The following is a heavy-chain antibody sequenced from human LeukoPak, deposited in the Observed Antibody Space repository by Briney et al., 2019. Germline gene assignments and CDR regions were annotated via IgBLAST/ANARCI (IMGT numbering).Heavy chain of an antibody. V-gene: IGHV4-61*02. Sequence: SQTLSLTCTVSGGSISSGSYYWSWIRQPAGKGLEWIGRIYTSGSTNYNPSLKSRVTISVDTSKNQFSLKLSSVTAADTAVYYCARDRGGSYGSGGYYFDYWGQGTLVTVSS. J-gene: IGHJ4*02. CDR1: GGSISSGSYY. D-gene: IGHD5-18*01. CDR2: IYTSGST. CDR3: ARDRGGSYGSGGYYFDY.